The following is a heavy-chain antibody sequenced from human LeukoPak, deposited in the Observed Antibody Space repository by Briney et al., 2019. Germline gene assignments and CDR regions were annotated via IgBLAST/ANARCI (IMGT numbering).Heavy chain of an antibody. CDR2: ISTHNGDT. J-gene: IGHJ3*01. CDR3: ARDLYLLIGQSYDAFDV. D-gene: IGHD3-10*01. CDR1: GYTFIDYG. Sequence: ASVKVSCKSSGYTFIDYGISWVRLAPGQGLEWMGWISTHNGDTTYAQSLQGRVNMTMDTSAKTVYMELGSRRFDDTAVYYCARDLYLLIGQSYDAFDVWGQGTVVTVSS. V-gene: IGHV1-18*01.